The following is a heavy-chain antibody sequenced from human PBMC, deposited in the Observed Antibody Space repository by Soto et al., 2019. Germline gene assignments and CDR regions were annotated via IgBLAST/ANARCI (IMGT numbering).Heavy chain of an antibody. CDR3: ARKFGCGELLYPSPYGMDV. CDR1: GGSISSYY. J-gene: IGHJ6*02. Sequence: SETLSLTCTVSGGSISSYYWSWIRQPPGKGLEWIGYIYYSGSTNYNPSLKSRVTISVDTSKNQFSLKLSSVTAADTAVYYCARKFGCGELLYPSPYGMDVWGQGTTVTVSS. CDR2: IYYSGST. D-gene: IGHD3-10*01. V-gene: IGHV4-59*01.